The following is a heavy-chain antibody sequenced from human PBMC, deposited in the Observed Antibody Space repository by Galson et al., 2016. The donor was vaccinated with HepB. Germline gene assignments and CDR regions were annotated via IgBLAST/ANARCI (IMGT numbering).Heavy chain of an antibody. D-gene: IGHD3-10*01. CDR2: IWYDGSNK. J-gene: IGHJ4*02. Sequence: LRLSCAASGFAFSSYGMHWVRQAPGKGLEWMAVIWYDGSNKYYADSVKGRFTISRDNSKNALYLQMNSLRAEDTAVYYCARGVGYGSGSHFDYWGQGTLVTVSS. CDR3: ARGVGYGSGSHFDY. V-gene: IGHV3-33*01. CDR1: GFAFSSYG.